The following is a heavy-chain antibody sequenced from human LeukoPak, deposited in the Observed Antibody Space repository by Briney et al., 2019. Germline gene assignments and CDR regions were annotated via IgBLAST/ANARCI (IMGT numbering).Heavy chain of an antibody. D-gene: IGHD3-3*01. Sequence: SETLSLTCTVSGGSISSYYWSWIRQPPGKGLEWIGYVSYTGSTTYNTSLKSRVTISVGTSKNHFSLNLSYVIPADTAVYYCARVMEGDYGGMDVWGQGTTVTVSS. CDR3: ARVMEGDYGGMDV. CDR1: GGSISSYY. CDR2: VSYTGST. V-gene: IGHV4-59*01. J-gene: IGHJ6*02.